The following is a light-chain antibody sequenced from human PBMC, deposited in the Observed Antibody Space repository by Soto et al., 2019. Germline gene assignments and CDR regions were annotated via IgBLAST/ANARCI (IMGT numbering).Light chain of an antibody. CDR2: DAS. V-gene: IGKV3-11*01. J-gene: IGKJ5*01. Sequence: IVLTQSPATLSLSPGDSASLSCRASQSVSSHLAWYQHKPGQPPRLLIYDASYRPTGVPGRFSGSGSGTDFTLTISSLEPEDFAVYYCQQRSNWPPITFGQGTRLEIK. CDR1: QSVSSH. CDR3: QQRSNWPPIT.